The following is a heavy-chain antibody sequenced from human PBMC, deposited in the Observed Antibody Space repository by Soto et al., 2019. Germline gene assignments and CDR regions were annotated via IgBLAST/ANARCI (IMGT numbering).Heavy chain of an antibody. CDR1: GFTFSSYW. J-gene: IGHJ6*02. CDR3: ARDHYYGMDV. Sequence: EVQLVESGGGLVQPGGSLRLSCAASGFTFSSYWMHWVRQAPGKGLVWVSCINTDGSSTSYADSVNGRFTISRDNAKNTLYLQMNSLRAEDTAVYYCARDHYYGMDVWGQGTTVTVSS. V-gene: IGHV3-74*01. CDR2: INTDGSST.